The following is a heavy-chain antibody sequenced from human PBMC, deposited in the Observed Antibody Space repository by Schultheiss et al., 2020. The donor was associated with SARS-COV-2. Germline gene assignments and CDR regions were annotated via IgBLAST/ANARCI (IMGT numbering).Heavy chain of an antibody. CDR3: ARDVAGGAVTNYYYNYYGVDV. V-gene: IGHV3-48*01. D-gene: IGHD4-17*01. CDR2: ISDRGSTM. CDR1: GFTFNNFA. Sequence: GGSLRLSCTASGFTFNNFAMSWVRQAPGKGLEGVSYISDRGSTMTYADSVRGRFTISRDNAKNSLYLQMNSLRAEDTAVYYCARDVAGGAVTNYYYNYYGVDVWGQGTTVTVSS. J-gene: IGHJ6*02.